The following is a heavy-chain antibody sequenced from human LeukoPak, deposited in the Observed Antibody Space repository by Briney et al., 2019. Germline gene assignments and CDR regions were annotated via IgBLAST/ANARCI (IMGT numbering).Heavy chain of an antibody. CDR1: GFMFSSYG. J-gene: IGHJ4*02. D-gene: IGHD3-10*01. V-gene: IGHV3-30*04. CDR3: ARDSLGDPTYYFDY. Sequence: GGSLRLSCTTSGFMFSSYGFHWVRQAPGKGLEWVAVISYDGSNKYYADSVKGRFTISRDNSKNTLYLQMNSLRAEDTAVYYCARDSLGDPTYYFDYWGQGTLVTVSS. CDR2: ISYDGSNK.